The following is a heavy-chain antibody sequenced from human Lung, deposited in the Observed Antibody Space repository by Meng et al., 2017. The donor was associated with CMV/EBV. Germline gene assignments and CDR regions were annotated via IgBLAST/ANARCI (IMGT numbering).Heavy chain of an antibody. V-gene: IGHV4-59*01. J-gene: IGHJ6*02. D-gene: IGHD2-15*01. CDR1: GHPITTYY. CDR3: ARDRAAVGYYYYAMDA. Sequence: SXTLSSXCSALGHPITTYYWSWVRQAPGKGLEWIGYIYYSGATNYNPSLKSRLTISMDTSKNQFSLELRSVTAADTAIYYCARDRAAVGYYYYAMDAWGQGTXVTVSS. CDR2: IYYSGAT.